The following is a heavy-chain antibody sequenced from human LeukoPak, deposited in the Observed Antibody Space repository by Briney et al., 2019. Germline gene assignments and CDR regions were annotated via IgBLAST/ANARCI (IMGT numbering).Heavy chain of an antibody. Sequence: SETLSLTCTVSGGSFSSSGYYWGWIRQPPGKGLEWIGSIYYSGTTYYNPSLKSRVTISLDTSKNQLSLKLNSVTAADTAVYYRGRGPPRYCSSTSCYPRFDYWGQGTLVTVSS. CDR1: GGSFSSSGYY. J-gene: IGHJ4*02. CDR2: IYYSGTT. V-gene: IGHV4-39*01. CDR3: GRGPPRYCSSTSCYPRFDY. D-gene: IGHD2-2*01.